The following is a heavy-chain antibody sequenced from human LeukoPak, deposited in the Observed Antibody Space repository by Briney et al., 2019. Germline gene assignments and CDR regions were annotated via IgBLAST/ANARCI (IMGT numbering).Heavy chain of an antibody. CDR3: ARGKRVTTVVSLTVDC. CDR2: IYYSGST. CDR1: GGSVGRGDYY. J-gene: IGHJ4*02. V-gene: IGHV4-30-4*08. Sequence: PSQTLSLTCNVSGGSVGRGDYYWSWIRQPPGKGLEWIGYIYYSGSTYYNPSLKSRVTISVDTSKNQFSLRLSSVTAADTAVYYRARGKRVTTVVSLTVDCWGQGTLVTVSS. D-gene: IGHD4-23*01.